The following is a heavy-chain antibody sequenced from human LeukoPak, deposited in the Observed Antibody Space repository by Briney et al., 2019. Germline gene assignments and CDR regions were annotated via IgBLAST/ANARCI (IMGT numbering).Heavy chain of an antibody. D-gene: IGHD1-26*01. CDR2: ISYDGSNK. J-gene: IGHJ3*02. V-gene: IGHV3-30*04. CDR1: GFTFSSYA. Sequence: PGGSLRLSCAASGFTFSSYAMHWVRQAPGKGLEWVAVISYDGSNKYYADSVKGRFTISRDNSKNTLYLQMNSLRAEDTAVYYCARDRLGGSYPSGAFDIWGQGTMVTVSS. CDR3: ARDRLGGSYPSGAFDI.